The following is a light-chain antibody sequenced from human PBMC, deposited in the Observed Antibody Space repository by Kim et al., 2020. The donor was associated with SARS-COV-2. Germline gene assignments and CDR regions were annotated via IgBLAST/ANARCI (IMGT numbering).Light chain of an antibody. CDR2: SNN. CDR1: SSNIGTSN. V-gene: IGLV1-44*01. CDR3: AAWDDSLNRVV. Sequence: QSVLTQAPSASGTPGQRVTISCSGSSSNIGTSNVNWYQQLPGTAPKVLIHSNNQRPSGVPDRFSGSKSGTSASLAISGLQSEDEADYYCAAWDDSLNRVVFGGGTQLTDL. J-gene: IGLJ2*01.